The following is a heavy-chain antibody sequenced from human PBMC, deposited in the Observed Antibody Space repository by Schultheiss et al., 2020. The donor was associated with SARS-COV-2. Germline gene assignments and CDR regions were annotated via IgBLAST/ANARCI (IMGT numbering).Heavy chain of an antibody. CDR3: AKDHAWVGYDFWSGQAFDI. CDR2: ISSSSSTI. CDR1: GFTFSSYS. D-gene: IGHD3-3*01. Sequence: GGSLRLSCAASGFTFSSYSMNWVRQAPGKGLEWVSYISSSSSTIYYADSVKGRFTISRDNSNNTLSLQMNSLRAEDTAVYYCAKDHAWVGYDFWSGQAFDIWGQGTMVTVSS. V-gene: IGHV3-48*01. J-gene: IGHJ3*02.